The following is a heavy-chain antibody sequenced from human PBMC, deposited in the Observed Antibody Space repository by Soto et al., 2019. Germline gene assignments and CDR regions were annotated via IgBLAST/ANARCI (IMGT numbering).Heavy chain of an antibody. V-gene: IGHV1-2*04. J-gene: IGHJ6*02. CDR2: INPNSGGT. Sequence: GASVKVSCKASGYTFTGYYMHWVRQAPGQGLEWMGWINPNSGGTNYAQKFQGWVTMTRDTSISTAYMVLSRLRSDDTAVYYCARGPPLNGSGSSLSYYYYGMDVWGQGTTVTVSS. CDR3: ARGPPLNGSGSSLSYYYYGMDV. D-gene: IGHD3-10*01. CDR1: GYTFTGYY.